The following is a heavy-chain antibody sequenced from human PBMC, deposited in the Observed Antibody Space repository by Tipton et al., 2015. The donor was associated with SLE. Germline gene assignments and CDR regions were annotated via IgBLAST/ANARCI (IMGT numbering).Heavy chain of an antibody. J-gene: IGHJ5*02. V-gene: IGHV4-30-2*01. D-gene: IGHD1-26*01. Sequence: TPSLTCAVSGGSISSGGYSWSWIRQPPGKGLEWIGYIYHSGSTYYNPSLKSRVTISVDRSKNQFSLKLSSVTAADTAVYYCARSGSYFFWFDPWGQGTLVTVSS. CDR3: ARSGSYFFWFDP. CDR2: IYHSGST. CDR1: GGSISSGGYS.